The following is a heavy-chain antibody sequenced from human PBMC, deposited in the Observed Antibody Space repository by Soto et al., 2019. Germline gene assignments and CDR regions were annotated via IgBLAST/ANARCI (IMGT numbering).Heavy chain of an antibody. Sequence: QVQLVQSGAEVKKPGASVKVSCKASGYTFTSYGISWVRQAPGQGLEWMGWINAYNGNTNYAQKLQGRVTMTTDTSTSTAYMELRSLRSDDTAVYYCARDYSSGWYVNYGMDVWGQGTTVTVSS. CDR3: ARDYSSGWYVNYGMDV. CDR1: GYTFTSYG. J-gene: IGHJ6*02. V-gene: IGHV1-18*01. D-gene: IGHD6-19*01. CDR2: INAYNGNT.